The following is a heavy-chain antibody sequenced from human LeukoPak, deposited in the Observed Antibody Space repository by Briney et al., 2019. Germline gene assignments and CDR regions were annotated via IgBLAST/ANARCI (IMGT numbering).Heavy chain of an antibody. CDR1: GFTFDDYA. J-gene: IGHJ4*02. V-gene: IGHV3-9*01. Sequence: GRSLRLSCAASGFTFDDYAMHWVRQAPGKGLEWVSGISWNSGSIGYAGSVKGRFTISRDNAKNSLYLQMNSLRAEDTAVYYCAGGYSSSWYYFDYWGQGTLVTVSS. CDR3: AGGYSSSWYYFDY. CDR2: ISWNSGSI. D-gene: IGHD6-13*01.